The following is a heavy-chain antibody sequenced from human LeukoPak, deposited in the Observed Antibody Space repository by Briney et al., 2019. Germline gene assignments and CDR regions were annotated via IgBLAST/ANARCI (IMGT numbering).Heavy chain of an antibody. D-gene: IGHD2-15*01. J-gene: IGHJ6*03. CDR2: IYYTGST. V-gene: IGHV4-59*01. CDR1: GGSIISYY. CDR3: ARTSEGYCRGGSCWDYYYYMDV. Sequence: PSETLSLTCSVSGGSIISYYWSWIRQPPGKGLEWIGYIYYTGSTNSNPSLKSRVTISVDTSKNQFSLRLTSVTAADTAVYYCARTSEGYCRGGSCWDYYYYMDVWGKGTTVTVSS.